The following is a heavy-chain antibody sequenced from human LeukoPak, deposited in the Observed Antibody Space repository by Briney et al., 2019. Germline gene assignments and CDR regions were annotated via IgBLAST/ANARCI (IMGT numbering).Heavy chain of an antibody. D-gene: IGHD3-22*01. CDR3: ARDPHDSSGYLDEYFDY. Sequence: ASVKVSCKVSRYTLTELSMHWVRQAPGKGLEWMGGFDPEDGEAIYAQKFQGRVTMTEDTSTDTAYMELSSLRSDDTAVYYCARDPHDSSGYLDEYFDYWGQGTLVTVSS. CDR2: FDPEDGEA. J-gene: IGHJ4*02. CDR1: RYTLTELS. V-gene: IGHV1-24*01.